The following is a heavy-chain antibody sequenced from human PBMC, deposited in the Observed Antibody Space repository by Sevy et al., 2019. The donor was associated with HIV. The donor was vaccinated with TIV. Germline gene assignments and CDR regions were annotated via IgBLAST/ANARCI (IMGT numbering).Heavy chain of an antibody. V-gene: IGHV3-49*03. Sequence: GGSLRLSCSASGFSFDNYVMNWFRQAPGKGLEWVGFIRSKLYGGTKENAASVKGRFTMSRDDSTSIDYLQMNSLKTEGSGVYYCSRDRYGSQSYAADHWGQGTLVTVSS. CDR3: SRDRYGSQSYAADH. CDR2: IRSKLYGGTK. CDR1: GFSFDNYV. J-gene: IGHJ5*02. D-gene: IGHD3-10*01.